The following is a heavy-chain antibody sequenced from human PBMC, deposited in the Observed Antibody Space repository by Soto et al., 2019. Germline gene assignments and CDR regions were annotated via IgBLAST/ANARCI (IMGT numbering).Heavy chain of an antibody. D-gene: IGHD1-7*01. CDR3: ARTGANVGLDV. CDR2: INSGHNPI. Sequence: ESGGGLVQPGESLRLSCAGSGFIFSAYTMNWVRQAPGKGLEWVSYINSGHNPIYYADSVKGRFTISRDDAKNSVYLQMNSLRDEDTAVYYCARTGANVGLDVWGQGTTVTVSS. CDR1: GFIFSAYT. J-gene: IGHJ6*02. V-gene: IGHV3-48*02.